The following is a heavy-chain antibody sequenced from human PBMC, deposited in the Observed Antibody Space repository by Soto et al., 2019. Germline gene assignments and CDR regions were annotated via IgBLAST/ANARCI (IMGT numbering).Heavy chain of an antibody. CDR3: ARERGEYDSGWYIDR. J-gene: IGHJ5*02. CDR2: ISSRSSLI. V-gene: IGHV3-48*02. CDR1: GFSFRSHR. Sequence: EVQLVESGGGLVQPGGSLRLSCAASGFSFRSHRFNWVRQAPGPGLEWVAYISSRSSLILYADSVRGRFVISRDNALNSLYLQRNSPRDEDTAIYYCARERGEYDSGWYIDRWGQGTPVTVSS. D-gene: IGHD6-19*01.